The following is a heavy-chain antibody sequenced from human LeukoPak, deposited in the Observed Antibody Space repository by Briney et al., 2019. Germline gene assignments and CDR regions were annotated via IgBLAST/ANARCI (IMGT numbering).Heavy chain of an antibody. J-gene: IGHJ4*02. D-gene: IGHD3-22*01. CDR3: ARLGLYYYDSSSYKY. V-gene: IGHV4-34*01. CDR2: INHSGST. Sequence: SETLSLTCAVYGGSFSGYYWSWIRQPPGKGLEWIGEINHSGSTNYNPSLKSRVTISVDTSKNQFSLKLSSVTAADTAVYYCARLGLYYYDSSSYKYWGQGTLVTVSS. CDR1: GGSFSGYY.